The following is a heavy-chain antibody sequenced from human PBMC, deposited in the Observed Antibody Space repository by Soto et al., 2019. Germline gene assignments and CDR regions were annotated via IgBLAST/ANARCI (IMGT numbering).Heavy chain of an antibody. CDR1: GGSIGSSSYY. V-gene: IGHV4-39*01. D-gene: IGHD2-2*01. J-gene: IGHJ5*02. CDR3: GAYCCRPHCYDWFDP. CDR2: LYYTGTT. Sequence: SSETLSLTCSVSGGSIGSSSYYFGWIRQPPGKGMEWIGSLYYTGTTNYKPSFKSRVAISADKSQNKFSRRLSSVPAADTAVYYCGAYCCRPHCYDWFDPWGQGTLVTVSS.